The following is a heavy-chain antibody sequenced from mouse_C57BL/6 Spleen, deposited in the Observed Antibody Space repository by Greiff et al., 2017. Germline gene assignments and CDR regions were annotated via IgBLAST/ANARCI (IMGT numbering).Heavy chain of an antibody. J-gene: IGHJ1*03. CDR3: ARGRSYGSSWYFDV. D-gene: IGHD1-1*01. CDR1: GYSITSGYY. V-gene: IGHV3-6*01. Sequence: EESGPGLVKPSQSLSLTCSVTGYSITSGYYWNWIRQFPGNKLEWMGYISYDGSNNYNPSLKNRISITRDTSKNQFFLKLNSVTTEDTATYYCARGRSYGSSWYFDVWGTGTTVTVSS. CDR2: ISYDGSN.